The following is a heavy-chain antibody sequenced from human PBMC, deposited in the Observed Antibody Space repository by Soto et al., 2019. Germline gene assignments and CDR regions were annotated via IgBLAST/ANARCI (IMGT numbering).Heavy chain of an antibody. V-gene: IGHV2-5*02. CDR1: GFSLSTSGVG. D-gene: IGHD3-9*01. CDR3: AHKGPEDWPLDY. J-gene: IGHJ4*02. Sequence: QITLKESGPTLVRPTQTLTLTCAFSGFSLSTSGVGVGWIRQPPGMALEWLAVIYWDDSKHYSPSLRSRLTITTAPSKNQVVLTMTNMDPSDTGTYFFAHKGPEDWPLDYWGQGTLVTVSS. CDR2: IYWDDSK.